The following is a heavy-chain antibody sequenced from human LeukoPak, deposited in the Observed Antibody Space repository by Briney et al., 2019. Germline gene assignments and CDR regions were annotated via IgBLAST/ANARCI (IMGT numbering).Heavy chain of an antibody. Sequence: PSETLSLTCPVSGGSISSSSYYWGWIRQPPGKGLEWIGSIYYSGSTYYNPSLKSRVTISVDTSKNQFSLKLSSVTAADTAVYYCAKGVVITTDHNWFDPWGQGTLVTVSS. CDR2: IYYSGST. CDR3: AKGVVITTDHNWFDP. D-gene: IGHD3-22*01. CDR1: GGSISSSSYY. J-gene: IGHJ5*02. V-gene: IGHV4-39*01.